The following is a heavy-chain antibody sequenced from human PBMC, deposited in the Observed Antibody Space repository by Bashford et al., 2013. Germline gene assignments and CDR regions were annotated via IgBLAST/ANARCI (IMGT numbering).Heavy chain of an antibody. V-gene: IGHV1-3*01. CDR2: INAGNGNT. CDR1: GYTFTSYA. Sequence: ASVKVSCKASGYTFTSYAMHWVRQAPGQRLEWMGWINAGNGNTKYSQKFQGRVTITRDTSASTAYMELSSLRSEDTAVYYCARAGEGSSSWYVHYYYYMDVWGKGTTVTVSS. J-gene: IGHJ6*03. CDR3: ARAGEGSSSWYVHYYYYMDV. D-gene: IGHD6-13*01.